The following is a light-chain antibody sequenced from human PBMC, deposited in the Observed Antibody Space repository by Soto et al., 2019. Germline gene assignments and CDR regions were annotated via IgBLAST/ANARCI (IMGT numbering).Light chain of an antibody. CDR2: WSS. CDR1: QSVFYSSNNKNY. V-gene: IGKV4-1*01. J-gene: IGKJ1*01. Sequence: DIVMTQSPDSLTVSLGERTTINWKSSQSVFYSSNNKNYIAWYQQKPGQPHNLLIYWSSTRESGVPDRFSGSGSGTDFTLTISSLQAEDVTVYYCQQYYSTPRTFGQGTKVEIK. CDR3: QQYYSTPRT.